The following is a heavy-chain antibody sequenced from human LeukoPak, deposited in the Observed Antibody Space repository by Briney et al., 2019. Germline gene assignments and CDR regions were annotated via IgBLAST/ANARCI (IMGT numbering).Heavy chain of an antibody. V-gene: IGHV4-30-2*01. Sequence: SETLSLTCTVSGGSISSGGYYWSWIRQPPGKGLEWIGYIYHSGSTYYNPSLKSRVTISVDRSKNQFSLKLSSVTAADTAVYYCARGQDDYGDPDAFDIWGQGTMVTVSS. CDR2: IYHSGST. CDR3: ARGQDDYGDPDAFDI. J-gene: IGHJ3*02. CDR1: GGSISSGGYY. D-gene: IGHD4-17*01.